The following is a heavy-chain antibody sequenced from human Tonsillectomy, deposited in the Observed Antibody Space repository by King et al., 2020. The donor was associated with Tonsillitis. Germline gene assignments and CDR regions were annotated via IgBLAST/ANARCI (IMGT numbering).Heavy chain of an antibody. CDR1: GFTFNHHG. CDR3: ARLEY. CDR2: LSSAGTNE. V-gene: IGHV3-30*03. Sequence: VQLVESGGGVVQPGRSLRLSCATSGFTFNHHGMHWVRQAPGKGLEWVAALSSAGTNEYYADSVKGRFTISRDTSKNTLYLQMHSLRAEDTAVYYCARLEYWGRGTLVTVS. J-gene: IGHJ4*02.